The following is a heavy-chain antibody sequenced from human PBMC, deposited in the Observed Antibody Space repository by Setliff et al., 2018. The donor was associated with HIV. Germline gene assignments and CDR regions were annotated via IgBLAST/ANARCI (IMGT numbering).Heavy chain of an antibody. CDR1: GFIFKTYD. CDR3: VTRYCGESICPELDY. CDR2: IRFNGNDK. D-gene: IGHD2-21*01. J-gene: IGHJ4*02. V-gene: IGHV3-30*02. Sequence: GGSLRLSCATSGFIFKTYDIHWVRQAPGKGLEWVTFIRFNGNDKYYADSVKGRFTISRDNSKNTLDLQINSLRPEDTAVYYCVTRYCGESICPELDYWGQGTLVTVSS.